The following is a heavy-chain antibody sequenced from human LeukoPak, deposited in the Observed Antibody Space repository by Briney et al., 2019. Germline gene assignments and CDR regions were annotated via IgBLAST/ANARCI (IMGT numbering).Heavy chain of an antibody. J-gene: IGHJ4*02. V-gene: IGHV1-2*02. CDR1: GYTFAGYY. D-gene: IGHD3-3*01. CDR3: ARDGPSREIRFLAWLSHYNFDY. CDR2: ISPNSGGA. Sequence: ASVKVSCKASGYTFAGYYMHCVRQAPGHGLEWRGWISPNSGGANYAQKCQGRVTRTRDASITTAYMELTRLRSDNTAVYYCARDGPSREIRFLAWLSHYNFDYWGQGTLVTVSS.